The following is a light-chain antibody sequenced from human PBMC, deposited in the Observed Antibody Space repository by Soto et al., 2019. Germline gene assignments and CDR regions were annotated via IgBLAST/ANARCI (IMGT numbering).Light chain of an antibody. CDR3: RSYTSRSPPHV. Sequence: QSALTQPASVSGSPGQSITISCTGTSSDVGGYNYVSWYQQHPGKAPKLMIYEVSNRPSGVSNRFSGSKSGNTASLTISGLQSEDHPDYYCRSYTSRSPPHVFGTGTKVTVL. CDR1: SSDVGGYNY. J-gene: IGLJ1*01. CDR2: EVS. V-gene: IGLV2-14*01.